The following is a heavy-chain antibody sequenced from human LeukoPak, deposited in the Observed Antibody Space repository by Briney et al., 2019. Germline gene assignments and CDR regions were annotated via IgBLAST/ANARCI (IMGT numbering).Heavy chain of an antibody. V-gene: IGHV3-7*01. D-gene: IGHD6-13*01. CDR1: GFSFSAYW. CDR3: ARFGYVAAVDV. Sequence: GGSLRLSCAASGFSFSAYWMTWVRQAPGTGLEWVANINPAGSETYYVDPVKGRFSISRDNAKNLVCLQVNSLRAEDTAVYHCARFGYVAAVDVWGQGTPVTVSS. CDR2: INPAGSET. J-gene: IGHJ4*02.